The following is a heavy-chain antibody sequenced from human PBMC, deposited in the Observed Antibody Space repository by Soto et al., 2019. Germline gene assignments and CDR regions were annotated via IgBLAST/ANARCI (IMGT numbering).Heavy chain of an antibody. J-gene: IGHJ4*02. CDR3: ANLFGSSWHVDY. V-gene: IGHV3-48*02. Sequence: EVQLVESGGGLVQPGGSLRLSCAASGFSFSSYAMNWVRQAPGKGLEWLSYISESSSNIYYADSVKGRFTISRDNAKNSLYLQMNSIRDEDTAVYYCANLFGSSWHVDYWGQGTLVTVSS. CDR2: ISESSSNI. CDR1: GFSFSSYA. D-gene: IGHD6-13*01.